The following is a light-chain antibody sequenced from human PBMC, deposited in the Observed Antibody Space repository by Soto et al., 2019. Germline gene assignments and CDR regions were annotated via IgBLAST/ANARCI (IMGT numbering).Light chain of an antibody. CDR3: CSYAGTSTWV. CDR2: EGG. CDR1: SSNIGSYNL. V-gene: IGLV2-23*01. J-gene: IGLJ3*02. Sequence: QSALTQPASVSGSPGQSITISCTGTSSNIGSYNLVSWYQQHPGKAPKLLIYEGGKRPSGISNRFSGSKSGITASLTISGLQAEDEADYYCCSYAGTSTWVFGGGTKVTVL.